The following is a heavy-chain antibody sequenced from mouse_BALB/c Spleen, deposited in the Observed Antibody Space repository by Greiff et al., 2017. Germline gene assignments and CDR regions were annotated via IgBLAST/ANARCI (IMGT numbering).Heavy chain of an antibody. CDR2: INPYYGST. D-gene: IGHD3-3*01. CDR1: GYSFTDYI. J-gene: IGHJ1*01. CDR3: ARGDDWYFDV. V-gene: IGHV1-39*01. Sequence: VQLQQTGPELVKPGASVKISCKASGYSFTDYIMLWVKQSHGKSLEWIGNINPYYGSTSYNLKFKGKATLTVDKSSSTAYMQLNSLTSEDSAVYYCARGDDWYFDVWGAGTTVTVSS.